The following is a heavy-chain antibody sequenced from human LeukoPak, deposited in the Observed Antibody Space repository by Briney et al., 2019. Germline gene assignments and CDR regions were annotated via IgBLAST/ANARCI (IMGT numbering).Heavy chain of an antibody. CDR2: IFSGRTT. D-gene: IGHD5/OR15-5a*01. CDR1: AGSISSSSHH. J-gene: IGHJ4*02. Sequence: SETLSLTCTVSAGSISSSSHHWGWIRQSPGKGLEWIGSIFSGRTTYYNPSLNDRVTIFVVTSKDQFSLQLNSVTAADTSVYYCVRHDGRGGSTMGALDSWGQGSLVTVSS. CDR3: VRHDGRGGSTMGALDS. V-gene: IGHV4-39*01.